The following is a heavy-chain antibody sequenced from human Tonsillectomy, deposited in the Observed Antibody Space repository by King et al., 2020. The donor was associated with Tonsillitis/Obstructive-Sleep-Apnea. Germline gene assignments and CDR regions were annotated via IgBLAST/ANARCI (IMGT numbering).Heavy chain of an antibody. CDR3: AREGAVMNAFDI. CDR2: IYYSGST. Sequence: VQLQESGPGLVKPSETLSLTCTVSGGSISSYYWSWIRQPPGKGLECIGYIYYSGSTNYNPFLKSRVTISVDTSKNQFSLKLSSVTAADTAVYYCAREGAVMNAFDIWGQGTMVTVSS. V-gene: IGHV4-59*01. D-gene: IGHD2-8*01. CDR1: GGSISSYY. J-gene: IGHJ3*02.